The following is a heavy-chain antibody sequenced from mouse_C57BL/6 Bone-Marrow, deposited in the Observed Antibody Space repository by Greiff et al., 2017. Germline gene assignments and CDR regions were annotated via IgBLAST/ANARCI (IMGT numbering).Heavy chain of an antibody. CDR3: ARPITTVVAFDY. Sequence: QVQLQHPGAELVKPGASVKLSCKASGYTFTSYWMHWVKQRPGQGLEWIGMIHPNSGSTNYNEKFKSKATLTVDKSSSTAYMQLSSLTSADSAVYYCARPITTVVAFDYWGQGTTLTVSS. D-gene: IGHD1-1*01. CDR1: GYTFTSYW. V-gene: IGHV1-64*01. CDR2: IHPNSGST. J-gene: IGHJ2*01.